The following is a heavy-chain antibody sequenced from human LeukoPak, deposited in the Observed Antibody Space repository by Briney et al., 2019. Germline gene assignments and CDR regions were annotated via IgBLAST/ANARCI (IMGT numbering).Heavy chain of an antibody. CDR1: GYSFTSYW. CDR3: ARRLGRPPGYYSC. D-gene: IGHD3-9*01. V-gene: IGHV5-51*01. J-gene: IGHJ4*02. CDR2: IYPGDSDT. Sequence: GESLKISRKGSGYSFTSYWIGWVRQIPGKGLEWMGIIYPGDSDTRYSPFFQGQVTISADKSISTAYLQWSSLKASDNAMYYWARRLGRPPGYYSCWGQGTLVTVSS.